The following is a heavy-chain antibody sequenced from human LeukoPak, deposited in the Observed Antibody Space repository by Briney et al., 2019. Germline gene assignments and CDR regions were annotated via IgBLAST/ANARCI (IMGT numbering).Heavy chain of an antibody. D-gene: IGHD2-15*01. V-gene: IGHV3-53*01. CDR2: IYSGGST. CDR3: ASYCSGGSCSSFDI. CDR1: GFTFTSYS. Sequence: GGSLRLSCAASGFTFTSYSMNWVRQAPGKGLEWVSVIYSGGSTYYADSVKGRFTISRDNSKNTLYLQMNSLRAEDTAVYYCASYCSGGSCSSFDIWGQGTMVTVSS. J-gene: IGHJ3*02.